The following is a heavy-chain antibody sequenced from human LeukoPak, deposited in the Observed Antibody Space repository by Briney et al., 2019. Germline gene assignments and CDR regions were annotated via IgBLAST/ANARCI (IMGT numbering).Heavy chain of an antibody. J-gene: IGHJ4*02. CDR2: INHSGST. CDR1: GGSFSGYY. CDR3: ARVGISRYSFDY. Sequence: PSETLSLTCAVYGGSFSGYYWSWIRQPPGKGLEWIGEINHSGSTNYNPSLKSRVTISVDTSKNQFSLKLSSVTPADTAVYYCARVGISRYSFDYWGQGTLVTVSS. V-gene: IGHV4-34*01. D-gene: IGHD5-18*01.